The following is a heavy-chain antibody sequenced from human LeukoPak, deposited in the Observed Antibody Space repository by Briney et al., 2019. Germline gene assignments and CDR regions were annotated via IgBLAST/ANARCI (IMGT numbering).Heavy chain of an antibody. CDR1: GGSINNFY. CDR3: ARGGWSLDY. CDR2: IHYTVST. D-gene: IGHD2-15*01. V-gene: IGHV4-59*01. J-gene: IGHJ4*02. Sequence: PSETLSLTCTVSGGSINNFYWSWIRQSPGKGLECIGYIHYTVSTNYNPPLKRRLTISVDSSKSQFSLKLHSVTGADTAVYYCARGGWSLDYWGQGTLVTVSS.